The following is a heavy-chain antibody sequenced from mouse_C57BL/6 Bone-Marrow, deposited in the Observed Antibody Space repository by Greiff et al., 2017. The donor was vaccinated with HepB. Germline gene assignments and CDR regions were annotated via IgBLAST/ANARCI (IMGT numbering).Heavy chain of an antibody. CDR1: GYSITSGYD. CDR2: ISYSGST. D-gene: IGHD3-3*01. V-gene: IGHV3-1*01. CDR3: ARTGSLGQLDY. Sequence: EVKLEESGPGMVKPSQSLSLTCTVTGYSITSGYDWHWIRHFPGNKLEWMGYISYSGSTNYNPSLKSRISITHDTSKNHFFLKLNSVTTEDTATYNCARTGSLGQLDYWGQGTTLTVSS. J-gene: IGHJ2*01.